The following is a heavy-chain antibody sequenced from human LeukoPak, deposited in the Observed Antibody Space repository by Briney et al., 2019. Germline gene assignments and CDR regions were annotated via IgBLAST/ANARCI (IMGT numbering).Heavy chain of an antibody. D-gene: IGHD2-2*01. J-gene: IGHJ6*02. CDR1: GGTFSSYA. CDR3: ARDKDCSSTSCDLAV. Sequence: SVKVSCTASGGTFSSYAISWVRQAPGQGLEWMGGIIPIFGTANYAQKFQGRVTITADESTSTAYMELSSLRSEDTAVYYCARDKDCSSTSCDLAVWGQGTTVTVSS. CDR2: IIPIFGTA. V-gene: IGHV1-69*13.